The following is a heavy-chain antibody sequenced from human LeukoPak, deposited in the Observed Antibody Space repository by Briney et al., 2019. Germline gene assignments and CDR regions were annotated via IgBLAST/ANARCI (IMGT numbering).Heavy chain of an antibody. D-gene: IGHD5-24*01. CDR2: ISAYNGNT. CDR3: ARDLFPWHPDVFDI. V-gene: IGHV1-18*01. J-gene: IGHJ3*02. CDR1: GYTFTSYG. Sequence: ASVKVSCKASGYTFTSYGISWVRQAPGQGLEWMGWISAYNGNTNYAQKLQGRVTMTTDTSTSTAYMELRSLRSDDTAVYYCARDLFPWHPDVFDIWGQGTMVTVSS.